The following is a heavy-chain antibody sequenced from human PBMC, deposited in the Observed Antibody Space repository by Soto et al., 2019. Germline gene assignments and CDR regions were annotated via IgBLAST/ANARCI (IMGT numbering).Heavy chain of an antibody. CDR3: ATRITVFGLLIPPFDP. CDR2: INHTGGT. V-gene: IGHV4-34*01. CDR1: GGSVNGYY. J-gene: IGHJ5*02. D-gene: IGHD3-3*01. Sequence: SETLSLTCAVYGGSVNGYYWNWIRQPPGKGLEWIGEINHTGGTHYNPSLKSQVTMSVDTSKNQFSLRLRSVTAADTAIYYCATRITVFGLLIPPFDPWGQGTQVTVSS.